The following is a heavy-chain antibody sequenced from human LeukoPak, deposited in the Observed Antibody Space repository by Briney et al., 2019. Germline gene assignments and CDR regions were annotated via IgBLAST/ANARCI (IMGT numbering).Heavy chain of an antibody. CDR2: IYYSGST. Sequence: PSETLSLTCTVSGDSISSGGYYWSWIRQHPGKGLEWIGYIYYSGSTYYNPSLKSRITISVDTSKNQFYLKLSSVTAADTAVYYCARATYYYDSSGFMAPVDSWGQGTLVTVSS. D-gene: IGHD3-22*01. J-gene: IGHJ4*02. V-gene: IGHV4-31*03. CDR3: ARATYYYDSSGFMAPVDS. CDR1: GDSISSGGYY.